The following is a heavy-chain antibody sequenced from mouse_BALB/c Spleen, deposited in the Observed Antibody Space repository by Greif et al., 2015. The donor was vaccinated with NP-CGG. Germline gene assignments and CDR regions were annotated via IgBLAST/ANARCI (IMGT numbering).Heavy chain of an antibody. Sequence: EVQLQQSGPELVKPGASVKISCKASGYSFTGYFMNWVMQSHGKSLEWIGRINPYNGDTFYNQKFKGKATLTVDKSSSTAHMELRSLASEDSAVYYCARGGGSSYDYAMDYWGQGTSVTVSS. D-gene: IGHD1-1*01. J-gene: IGHJ4*01. V-gene: IGHV1-20*02. CDR3: ARGGGSSYDYAMDY. CDR1: GYSFTGYF. CDR2: INPYNGDT.